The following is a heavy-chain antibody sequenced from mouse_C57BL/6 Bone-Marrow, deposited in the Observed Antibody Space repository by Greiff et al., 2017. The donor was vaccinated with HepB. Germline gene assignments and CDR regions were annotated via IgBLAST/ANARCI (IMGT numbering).Heavy chain of an antibody. Sequence: QVHVKQSGPELVKPGASVKLSCKASGYTFTSYDINWVKQRPGQGLEWIGWIYPRDGSTKYNEKFKGKATLTVDTSSSTAYMELHSLTSEDPAVYFCARRGGIYYGYDDGSWFAYWGQGTLVTVSA. CDR3: ARRGGIYYGYDDGSWFAY. D-gene: IGHD2-2*01. CDR2: IYPRDGST. CDR1: GYTFTSYD. J-gene: IGHJ3*01. V-gene: IGHV1-85*01.